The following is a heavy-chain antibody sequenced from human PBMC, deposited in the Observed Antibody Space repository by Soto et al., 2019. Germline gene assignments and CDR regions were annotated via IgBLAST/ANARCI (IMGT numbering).Heavy chain of an antibody. CDR1: GFTFGSYA. D-gene: IGHD3-10*01. V-gene: IGHV3-23*01. CDR3: AKDNGNYGSGSFSH. J-gene: IGHJ4*02. Sequence: EVQLLESGGGLVQPGGSLRLSCAASGFTFGSYAMSWVRQAPGKGLEWVSLISGTGDSSEYANSVKGRFTISRDYSKTTVFLQMNSLRAEDTAVYFCAKDNGNYGSGSFSHWGQGTLVIVSS. CDR2: ISGTGDSS.